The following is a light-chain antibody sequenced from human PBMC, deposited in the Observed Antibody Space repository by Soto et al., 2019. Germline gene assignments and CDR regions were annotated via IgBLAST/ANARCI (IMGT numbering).Light chain of an antibody. Sequence: DIQMTQSPSTLSASVGDRVIISCRASPSIGTWLAWYQQKPGKAPTVLIYDASSLQGGVPSRFSGSGSGTEFTLTISSLQPDDFATYYCQQYNSYSQRTFGQGTRVEV. CDR2: DAS. V-gene: IGKV1-5*01. CDR3: QQYNSYSQRT. CDR1: PSIGTW. J-gene: IGKJ1*01.